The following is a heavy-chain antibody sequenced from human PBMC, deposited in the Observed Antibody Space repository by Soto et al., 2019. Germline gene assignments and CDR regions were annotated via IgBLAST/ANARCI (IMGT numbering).Heavy chain of an antibody. CDR2: IIPILGIA. D-gene: IGHD6-19*01. V-gene: IGHV1-69*02. CDR3: RQWLVPQDAFDI. Sequence: GASVKVSCKASGGTFSSYTISWVRQAPGQGLEWMGRIIPILGIANYAQKFQGRVTITADKSTSTAYMELSSLRSEDTAVYYCRQWLVPQDAFDIWGQGTMVTVSS. CDR1: GGTFSSYT. J-gene: IGHJ3*02.